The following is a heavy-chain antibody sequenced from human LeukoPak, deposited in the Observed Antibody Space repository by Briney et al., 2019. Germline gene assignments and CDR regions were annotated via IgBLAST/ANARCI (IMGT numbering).Heavy chain of an antibody. V-gene: IGHV3-72*01. CDR3: VRVQTSGNYYYFDY. J-gene: IGHJ4*02. CDR2: IRKKVNSYTT. CDR1: GFTFSDHY. D-gene: IGHD1-26*01. Sequence: GGSLRLSCAASGFTFSDHYMDWVRQAPGKGLEWVGRIRKKVNSYTTEYAESVKGRFTISRDDSKNSMYLQVNSLKTEDTAVYYCVRVQTSGNYYYFDYWGQGTLVTVSS.